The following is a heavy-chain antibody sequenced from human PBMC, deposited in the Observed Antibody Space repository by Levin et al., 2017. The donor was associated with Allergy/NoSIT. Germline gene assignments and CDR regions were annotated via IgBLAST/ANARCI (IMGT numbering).Heavy chain of an antibody. V-gene: IGHV4-59*08. CDR1: GGSIGTSY. J-gene: IGHJ6*02. CDR2: FYHSGNT. CDR3: ASTIGIDVTGSYTYYGMDV. Sequence: SQTLSLTCTVSGGSIGTSYWNWLRQTPGKGLEWIGYFYHSGNTNYNPSLKSRVTISVDRSQNQISLDLKSVTAADPAVYYCASTIGIDVTGSYTYYGMDVWGPGTTVTVSS. D-gene: IGHD3-9*01.